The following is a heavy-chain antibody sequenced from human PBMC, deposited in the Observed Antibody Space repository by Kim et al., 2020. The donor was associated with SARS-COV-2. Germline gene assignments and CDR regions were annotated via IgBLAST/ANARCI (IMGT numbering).Heavy chain of an antibody. J-gene: IGHJ6*02. CDR1: GYTFTSYG. CDR3: ARTISSGWPSSPYGMDV. D-gene: IGHD6-19*01. V-gene: IGHV1-18*01. Sequence: ASAKVSCKASGYTFTSYGISWVRQAPGQGLEWMGWISAYNGNTNYAQKLQGRVTMTTDTSTSTAYMELRSLRSDDTAVYYCARTISSGWPSSPYGMDVWGQGTTVTVSS. CDR2: ISAYNGNT.